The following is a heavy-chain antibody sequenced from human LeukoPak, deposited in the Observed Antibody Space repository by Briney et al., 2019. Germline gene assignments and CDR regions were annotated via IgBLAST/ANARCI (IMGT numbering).Heavy chain of an antibody. J-gene: IGHJ4*02. D-gene: IGHD3-3*01. Sequence: SEPLSLTCTVSGGSISSYYWSWIRQPPGKGPQWIGYIYYSGSTNYNPSLKSRVTISVDTSKNQFSLKLSSVTAADTAVYYCARVLYYDFWSGPYYFDYWGQGTLVTVSS. CDR3: ARVLYYDFWSGPYYFDY. CDR2: IYYSGST. CDR1: GGSISSYY. V-gene: IGHV4-59*01.